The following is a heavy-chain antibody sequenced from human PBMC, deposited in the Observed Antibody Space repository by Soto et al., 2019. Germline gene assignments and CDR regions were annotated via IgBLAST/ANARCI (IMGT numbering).Heavy chain of an antibody. J-gene: IGHJ6*02. CDR1: GFTFSSYA. Sequence: PGGSLRLSCAASGFTFSSYAMSWVRQAPGKGLEWVSAISGSGGSTYYADSVKGRFTISRDNSKNTLYLQMNSLRAEDTAVYYCAKGIAYCISTSCSPPKSMDVWGQGTTVTVSS. D-gene: IGHD2-2*01. CDR3: AKGIAYCISTSCSPPKSMDV. V-gene: IGHV3-23*01. CDR2: ISGSGGST.